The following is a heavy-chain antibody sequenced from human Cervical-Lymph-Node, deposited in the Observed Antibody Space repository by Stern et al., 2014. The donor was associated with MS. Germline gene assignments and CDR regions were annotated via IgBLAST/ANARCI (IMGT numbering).Heavy chain of an antibody. CDR3: ARTLGGQDLRRLSYYAMDV. Sequence: VQMVESGGDLVKPGGSLRLSCAVSGFTFSDYYMSWVRQVPGKGLEWLSFISGRVDIIYYADSGHGRYARSRDTDNNSLFLQMHSLRAEDTALYYWARTLGGQDLRRLSYYAMDVWGQGTSVTVSS. CDR1: GFTFSDYY. J-gene: IGHJ6*02. D-gene: IGHD1-26*01. CDR2: ISGRVDII. V-gene: IGHV3-11*01.